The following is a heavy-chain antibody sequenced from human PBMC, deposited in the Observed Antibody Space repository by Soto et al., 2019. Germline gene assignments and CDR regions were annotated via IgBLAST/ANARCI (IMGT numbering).Heavy chain of an antibody. CDR2: IKSKTDGGTT. D-gene: IGHD4-17*01. V-gene: IGHV3-15*01. CDR3: TTEPGDTIGYYGMDV. J-gene: IGHJ6*02. Sequence: VGSLRLSCAASGFTFSNAWMSWVRQAPGKGLEWVGRIKSKTDGGTTDYAAPVKGRFTISRDDSKNTLYLQMNSLKTEDTAVYYCTTEPGDTIGYYGMDVWGQGTTVTVSS. CDR1: GFTFSNAW.